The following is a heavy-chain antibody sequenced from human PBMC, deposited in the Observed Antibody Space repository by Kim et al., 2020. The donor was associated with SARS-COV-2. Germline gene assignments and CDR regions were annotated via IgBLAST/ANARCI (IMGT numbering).Heavy chain of an antibody. J-gene: IGHJ5*02. CDR1: GGSFSGYY. CDR2: INHSGST. V-gene: IGHV4-34*01. Sequence: SETLSLTCAVYGGSFSGYYWSWIRQPPGQWLEWIGEINHSGSTNYNPSLKSRVTISVDTSKNQFSLKLSSVTAADTAVYYCARGLVTMVRGVNWLDPWG. D-gene: IGHD3-10*01. CDR3: ARGLVTMVRGVNWLDP.